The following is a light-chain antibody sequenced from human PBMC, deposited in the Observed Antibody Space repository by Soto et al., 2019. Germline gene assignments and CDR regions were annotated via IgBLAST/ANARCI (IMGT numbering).Light chain of an antibody. J-gene: IGLJ1*01. V-gene: IGLV2-14*01. CDR1: SSDVGAYNY. CDR2: DVS. Sequence: QSVLTQPASVSGSPGQSITISCTGTSSDVGAYNYVSWYQQHPGKAPKLMIYDVSNRPSGISDRFSVSKSGNMASLTISNLQADDEADYYCSSYTNSGTYVFGTGTKLTVL. CDR3: SSYTNSGTYV.